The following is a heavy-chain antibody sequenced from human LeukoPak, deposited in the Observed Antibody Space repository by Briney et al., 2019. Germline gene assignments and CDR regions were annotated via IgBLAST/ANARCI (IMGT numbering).Heavy chain of an antibody. CDR2: IYSKTDGGTT. J-gene: IGHJ4*02. Sequence: KPGGSLRLSCAASGFAFTKAWMSWVRQAPGKGLEWVGRIYSKTDGGTTDYAAPVKGRFTISRDDSKNTLFLQMNSLKTEDTAVYYCTTNLSHYDSSGYHTGDYWGQGTLVTVSS. CDR3: TTNLSHYDSSGYHTGDY. V-gene: IGHV3-15*01. CDR1: GFAFTKAW. D-gene: IGHD3-22*01.